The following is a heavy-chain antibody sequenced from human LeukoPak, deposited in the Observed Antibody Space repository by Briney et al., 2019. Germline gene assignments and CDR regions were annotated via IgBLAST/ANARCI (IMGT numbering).Heavy chain of an antibody. CDR3: ARSSDKIVGATTPLYYYYMDV. CDR1: GGSISSSSYY. J-gene: IGHJ6*03. CDR2: IYYSGST. D-gene: IGHD1-26*01. V-gene: IGHV4-39*01. Sequence: PSETLSLTCTVSGGSISSSSYYWGWIRQPPGKGLEWIGSIYYSGSTYYNPSLKSRVTISVDTSKNQFSLKRSSVTAADTAVYHCARSSDKIVGATTPLYYYYMDVWGKGTTVTVSS.